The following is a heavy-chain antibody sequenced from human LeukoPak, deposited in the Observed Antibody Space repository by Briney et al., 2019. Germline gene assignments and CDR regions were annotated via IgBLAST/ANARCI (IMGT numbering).Heavy chain of an antibody. CDR3: AKTMVRGVITRPFDY. V-gene: IGHV3-23*01. CDR1: GFTFSSHS. Sequence: GGSLRLSCAASGFTFSSHSMNWVRQAPGKGLEWVSSISSRSSYSYYADSVKGRFTISRDNSKNTLYLQMNSLRAEDTAVYYCAKTMVRGVITRPFDYWGQGTLVTVSS. J-gene: IGHJ4*02. CDR2: ISSRSSYS. D-gene: IGHD3-10*01.